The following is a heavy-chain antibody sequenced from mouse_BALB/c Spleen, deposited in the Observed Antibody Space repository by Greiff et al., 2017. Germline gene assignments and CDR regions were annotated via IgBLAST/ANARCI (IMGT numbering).Heavy chain of an antibody. CDR1: GYTFTSYW. CDR3: ARKQVRRYYYAMDY. Sequence: QVQLQQSGAELAKPGASVKMSCKASGYTFTSYWMHWVKQRPGQGLEWIGYINPSTGYTEYNQKFKDKATLTADKSSSTAYMQLSSLTSEDSAVYYCARKQVRRYYYAMDYWGQGTSVTVSS. V-gene: IGHV1-7*01. CDR2: INPSTGYT. D-gene: IGHD2-14*01. J-gene: IGHJ4*01.